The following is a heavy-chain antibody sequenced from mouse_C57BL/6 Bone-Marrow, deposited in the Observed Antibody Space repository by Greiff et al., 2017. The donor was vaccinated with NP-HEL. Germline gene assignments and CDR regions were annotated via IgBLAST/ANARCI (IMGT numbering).Heavy chain of an antibody. Sequence: QVQLQQPGAELVMPGASVKLSCKASGYTFTSYWMHWVKQRPGQGLEWIGEIDPSDSYTNYNQKFKGKSTLTVDKSSSTAYMQLSGLTSEDSAVYYCAREGGSSYYWYFDVWGTGTTVTVSS. CDR2: IDPSDSYT. J-gene: IGHJ1*03. D-gene: IGHD1-1*01. CDR1: GYTFTSYW. CDR3: AREGGSSYYWYFDV. V-gene: IGHV1-69*01.